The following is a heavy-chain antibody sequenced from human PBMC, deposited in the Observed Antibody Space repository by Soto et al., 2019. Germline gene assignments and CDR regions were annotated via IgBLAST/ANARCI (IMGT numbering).Heavy chain of an antibody. Sequence: SGGSLSLSSAASGLTISIYAMTWIRPTPGKGLEWVSGISGGGGSTYYADSVKGRVAISRDNSRSTLFLQMNSLRAEDAAVYFCVKRGYCADGMCSLWPLESRGQGTLVTVSS. CDR3: VKRGYCADGMCSLWPLES. CDR2: ISGGGGST. CDR1: GLTISIYA. J-gene: IGHJ4*02. D-gene: IGHD2-15*01. V-gene: IGHV3-23*01.